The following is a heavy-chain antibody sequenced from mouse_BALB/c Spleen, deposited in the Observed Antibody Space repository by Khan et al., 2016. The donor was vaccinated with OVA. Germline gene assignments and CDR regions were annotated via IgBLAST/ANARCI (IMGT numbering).Heavy chain of an antibody. CDR1: GFTFSAYG. CDR2: INSDGYYT. CDR3: ASHLTGSFAY. Sequence: EVELVESGGDLVRPGGSLKLSCAASGFTFSAYGMSWVRQSPDKRLEWVATINSDGYYTYYTDSLKGRFIISRDNAKNTLYLQMRSLKSEDTAMYYCASHLTGSFAYWGQGTLGTVAT. V-gene: IGHV5-6*01. J-gene: IGHJ3*01. D-gene: IGHD4-1*01.